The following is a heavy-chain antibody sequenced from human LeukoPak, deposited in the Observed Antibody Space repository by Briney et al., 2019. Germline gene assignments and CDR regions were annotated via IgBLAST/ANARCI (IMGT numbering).Heavy chain of an antibody. Sequence: SETLSLTCTVSGGSISSHYWSWIRQPPGKGLEWIGYIYYYGSTNYNPSLKSRVTISLDTSKNQFSLKLSSVTAADTAIYYCARTGDGYNENWFDPWGQGTLVTVSS. CDR1: GGSISSHY. D-gene: IGHD5-24*01. CDR3: ARTGDGYNENWFDP. CDR2: IYYYGST. J-gene: IGHJ5*02. V-gene: IGHV4-59*11.